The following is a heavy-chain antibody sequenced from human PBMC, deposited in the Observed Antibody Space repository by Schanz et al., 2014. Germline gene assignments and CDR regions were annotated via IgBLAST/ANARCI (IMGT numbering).Heavy chain of an antibody. Sequence: VQLVQSGAEVKRPGASVRVSCKASGYTFTTYYMLWVRQAPGQGLEWMGIINPSGGRTRYGQKFQGRITVTTDASTSTMCLKLGSLRTDDTAGYYCGRGFSRTYIDFWGQGTLITVSS. J-gene: IGHJ4*02. CDR2: INPSGGRT. D-gene: IGHD1-20*01. CDR1: GYTFTTYY. CDR3: GRGFSRTYIDF. V-gene: IGHV1-46*03.